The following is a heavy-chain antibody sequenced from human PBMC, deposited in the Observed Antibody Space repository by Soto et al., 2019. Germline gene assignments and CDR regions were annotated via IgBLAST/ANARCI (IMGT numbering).Heavy chain of an antibody. D-gene: IGHD2-15*01. J-gene: IGHJ5*02. Sequence: SVKVSCKASGGTFSSYAISWVRQAPGQGLEWMGGIIPIFGTANYAQKFQDRVTITRETSASTAYMELTSLRSEDTAVYYCAREPLCGGRCYDNYFDPWGQGTLVTVS. CDR3: AREPLCGGRCYDNYFDP. CDR1: GGTFSSYA. CDR2: IIPIFGTA. V-gene: IGHV1-69*05.